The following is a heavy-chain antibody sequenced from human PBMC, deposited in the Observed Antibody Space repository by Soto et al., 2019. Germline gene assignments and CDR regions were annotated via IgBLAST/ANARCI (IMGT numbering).Heavy chain of an antibody. CDR3: TRAFVGSDCFSPYFDY. CDR1: GFTFSGSA. J-gene: IGHJ4*02. V-gene: IGHV3-73*02. Sequence: EVQLVESGGDLVQPWGSLKLSCAASGFTFSGSAMHLVRQASGKGLEWVGHIRRRAKNYATVYAASVKGRFIISRDDSKNTAYLQMNRLKTDDTAVVYWTRAFVGSDCFSPYFDYWGQGTLVIVSS. D-gene: IGHD2-21*01. CDR2: IRRRAKNYAT.